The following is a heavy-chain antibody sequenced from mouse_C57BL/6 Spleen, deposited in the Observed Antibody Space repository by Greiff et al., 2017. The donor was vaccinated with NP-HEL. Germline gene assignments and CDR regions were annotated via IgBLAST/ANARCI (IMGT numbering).Heavy chain of an antibody. CDR3: ARGGYYGSSYEAYYYAMDY. J-gene: IGHJ4*01. D-gene: IGHD1-1*01. Sequence: QVQLKQSGAELVRPGTSVKVSCKASGYAFTNYLIEWVKQRPGQGLEWIGVINPGSGGTNYNEKFKGKATLTADKSSSTAYMQLSSLTSEDSAVYFCARGGYYGSSYEAYYYAMDYWGQGTSVTVSS. CDR1: GYAFTNYL. CDR2: INPGSGGT. V-gene: IGHV1-54*01.